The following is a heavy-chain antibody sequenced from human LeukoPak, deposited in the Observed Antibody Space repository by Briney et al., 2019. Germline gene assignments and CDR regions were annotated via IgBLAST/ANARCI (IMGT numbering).Heavy chain of an antibody. D-gene: IGHD3-22*01. CDR3: ARIGRYYYDSSGYYYLDY. J-gene: IGHJ4*02. Sequence: SETLSLTCTVSGDSISAYYWSWIRQPPGKGLEWIGSIYYSGSTYYNPSLKSRVTISVDTSKNQFSLKLSSVTAADTAVYYCARIGRYYYDSSGYYYLDYWGQGTLVTVSS. CDR1: GDSISAYY. V-gene: IGHV4-59*12. CDR2: IYYSGST.